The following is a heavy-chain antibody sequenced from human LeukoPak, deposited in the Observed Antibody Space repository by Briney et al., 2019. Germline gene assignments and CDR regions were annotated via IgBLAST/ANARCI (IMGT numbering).Heavy chain of an antibody. CDR1: GGSISSSSYY. V-gene: IGHV4-39*01. CDR3: ARLAMLGGGYSYELPVYYFDY. J-gene: IGHJ4*02. D-gene: IGHD5-18*01. CDR2: IYYSGST. Sequence: SETLSLTCTVSGGSISSSSYYWGWIRQPPGKGLEWIGSIYYSGSTYYNPSLKSRVTISVDTSKNQFSLKLSSVTAADTAVYYCARLAMLGGGYSYELPVYYFDYWGQGTLVTVSS.